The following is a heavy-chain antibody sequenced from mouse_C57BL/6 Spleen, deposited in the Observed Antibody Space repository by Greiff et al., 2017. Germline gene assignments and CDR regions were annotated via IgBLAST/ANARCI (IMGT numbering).Heavy chain of an antibody. D-gene: IGHD1-1*01. CDR1: GYAFSSSW. CDR3: ARDYYGSSPYYAMDY. V-gene: IGHV1-82*01. Sequence: VHLVESGPELVKPGASVKISCKASGYAFSSSWMNWVKQRPGKGLEWIGRIYPGDGDTNYNGKFKGKATLTADKSSSTAYMQLSSLTSEDSAVYFCARDYYGSSPYYAMDYWGQGTSVTVSS. J-gene: IGHJ4*01. CDR2: IYPGDGDT.